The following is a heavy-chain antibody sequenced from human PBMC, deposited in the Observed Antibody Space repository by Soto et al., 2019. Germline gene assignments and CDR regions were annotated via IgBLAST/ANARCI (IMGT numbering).Heavy chain of an antibody. V-gene: IGHV3-21*01. Sequence: PGGSLRLSCAASGVTFGSYSMNWVGQAPGKGLEWVSSISSSSSYIYYADSVKGRFTISRDNAKNSLYLQMSTLRAEDTAVYYCARDLGGDYGIYYYYGMEVWGQGTAVNVAS. CDR1: GVTFGSYS. CDR3: ARDLGGDYGIYYYYGMEV. D-gene: IGHD4-17*01. J-gene: IGHJ6*01. CDR2: ISSSSSYI.